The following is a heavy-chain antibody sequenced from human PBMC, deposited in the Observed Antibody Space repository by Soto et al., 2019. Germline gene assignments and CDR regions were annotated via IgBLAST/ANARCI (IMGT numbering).Heavy chain of an antibody. V-gene: IGHV3-23*01. CDR1: GFTFSNYA. CDR2: ISGNGGST. D-gene: IGHD4-17*01. Sequence: GGSLRLSCAASGFTFSNYAMTWVRQAPGKGLEWVSSISGNGGSTYYADSVKGRFTISRDNSKNTLYLQMNSLRAEDTAVFYCAKAYGDFNLKHWGEGALVTVSS. CDR3: AKAYGDFNLKH. J-gene: IGHJ1*01.